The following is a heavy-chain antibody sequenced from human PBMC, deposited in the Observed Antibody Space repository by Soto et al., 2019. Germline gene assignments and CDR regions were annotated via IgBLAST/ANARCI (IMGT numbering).Heavy chain of an antibody. CDR2: IYSSGST. CDR1: GGSIISASYS. J-gene: IGHJ5*02. D-gene: IGHD6-6*01. V-gene: IGHV4-31*11. Sequence: QVQLQESGPRLVKPSQTLSLSCAVSGGSIISASYSWNWIRQSPGRGLEWIGHIYSSGSTYYNPSLKSRVSISVDPSNNQFSLKLTSXTAAXXXXXXCXREDAARIERWFDAWGQGILVTV. CDR3: XREDAARIERWFDA.